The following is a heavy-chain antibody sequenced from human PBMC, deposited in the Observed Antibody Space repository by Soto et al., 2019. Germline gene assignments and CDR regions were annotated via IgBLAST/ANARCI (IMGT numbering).Heavy chain of an antibody. J-gene: IGHJ4*02. CDR1: GFTVSNNY. Sequence: PGGSLRLSCAASGFTVSNNYMSWVRQGPGKGLEWVSVFSGSGVSTYYVDSVKGRFTVSRDNSNNTLYLQMNSLTAEDTAVYYCANHHDFWSAYCVNWGQGTLVTVSS. V-gene: IGHV3-23*01. CDR3: ANHHDFWSAYCVN. D-gene: IGHD3-3*01. CDR2: FSGSGVST.